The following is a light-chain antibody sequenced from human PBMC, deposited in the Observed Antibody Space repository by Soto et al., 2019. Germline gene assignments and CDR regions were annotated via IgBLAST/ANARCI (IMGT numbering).Light chain of an antibody. J-gene: IGKJ3*01. CDR1: QDVDTW. V-gene: IGKV1-5*03. CDR2: HAS. Sequence: DIQMTQSPSSLSAYFGDTVTLTCRASQDVDTWLAWFQQRPGKAPKLLISHASTLAGGVPLRFSGSGSGTVLTLPICRLHLYDFATCAYQQHHTYSRSFGPGSKVELK. CDR3: QQHHTYSRS.